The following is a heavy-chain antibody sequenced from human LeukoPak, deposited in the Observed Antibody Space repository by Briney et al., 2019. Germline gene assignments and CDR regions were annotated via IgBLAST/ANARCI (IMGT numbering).Heavy chain of an antibody. V-gene: IGHV4-34*01. Sequence: ETLSLTCAASGDSFIGYFWTWIRQAPGKGLEWIGDINHSGRTNYNPSLQRRVSISVDTSKNQFSLNVTSVTGADTAVYYCARTSGFFDSSGFYQQNPYYFQYWGQGVLVTVSS. CDR2: INHSGRT. D-gene: IGHD3-22*01. J-gene: IGHJ4*02. CDR1: GDSFIGYF. CDR3: ARTSGFFDSSGFYQQNPYYFQY.